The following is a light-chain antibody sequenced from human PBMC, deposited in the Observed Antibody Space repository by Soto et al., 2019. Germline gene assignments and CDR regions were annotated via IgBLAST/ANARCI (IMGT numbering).Light chain of an antibody. V-gene: IGKV1-39*01. CDR1: QSISNY. CDR3: QQTYSNPIT. Sequence: DIQMTQSPSSLSASVGQRVTITCRASQSISNYLNWYQQKQGKAPKVLIFAASILPSGVPSRFSGSGSGTDFTLTISSLQPEDFEAYYCQQTYSNPITFGQGTRLEIK. J-gene: IGKJ5*01. CDR2: AAS.